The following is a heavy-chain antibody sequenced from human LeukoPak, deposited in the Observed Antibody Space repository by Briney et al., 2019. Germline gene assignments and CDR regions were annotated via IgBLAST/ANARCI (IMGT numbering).Heavy chain of an antibody. Sequence: SETLSLTCTVSNVSISSGSHYWNWIRQPAGKGLEWIGRIYAGGRSNYNPSLRSRVTISVDTSKNQFSLRLSSVTATDTGVYYRASDHSGWLGLGYWGQGTLVSVSS. J-gene: IGHJ4*02. D-gene: IGHD6-19*01. CDR2: IYAGGRS. V-gene: IGHV4-61*02. CDR1: NVSISSGSHY. CDR3: ASDHSGWLGLGY.